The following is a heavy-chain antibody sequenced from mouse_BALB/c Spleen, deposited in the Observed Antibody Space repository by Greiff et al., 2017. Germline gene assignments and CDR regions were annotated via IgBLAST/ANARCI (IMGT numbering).Heavy chain of an antibody. CDR1: GYSITSDYA. CDR3: ARRAMITEAWFAY. CDR2: ISYSGST. V-gene: IGHV3-2*02. Sequence: EVKLLESGPGLVKPSQSLSLTCTVTGYSITSDYAWNWIRQFPGNKLEWMGYISYSGSTSYNPSLKSRISITRDTSKNQFFLQLNSVTTEDTATYYCARRAMITEAWFAYWGQGTLVTVSA. D-gene: IGHD2-4*01. J-gene: IGHJ3*01.